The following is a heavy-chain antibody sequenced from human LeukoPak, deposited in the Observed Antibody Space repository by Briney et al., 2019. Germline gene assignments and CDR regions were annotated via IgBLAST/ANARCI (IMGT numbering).Heavy chain of an antibody. CDR3: AKDNRRFATVIRGVFED. Sequence: GGSLRLSCAASRFTFSNYGMHWVRQAPGKGLEWVAIIWYDGSNEYYADSVKGRFTISRDNSKNTLYLQMNSLRAEDTAVYYCAKDNRRFATVIRGVFEDWGQGTLVTVSS. J-gene: IGHJ4*02. D-gene: IGHD3-10*01. CDR2: IWYDGSNE. V-gene: IGHV3-33*06. CDR1: RFTFSNYG.